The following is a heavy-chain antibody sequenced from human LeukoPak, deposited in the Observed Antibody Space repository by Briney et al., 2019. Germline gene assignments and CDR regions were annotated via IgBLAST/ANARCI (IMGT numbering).Heavy chain of an antibody. J-gene: IGHJ5*02. Sequence: PSETLSLTCTVSGVSLSSYYWSWIRQPPGKGLEWIGEIYHSGSTNYNPSLKSRVTISVDKSKNQFSLKLSSVTAADTAVYYCAKFGGVYGDYWPRGNWFDPWGQGTLVTVSS. CDR3: AKFGGVYGDYWPRGNWFDP. D-gene: IGHD4-17*01. CDR2: IYHSGST. CDR1: GVSLSSYY. V-gene: IGHV4-34*01.